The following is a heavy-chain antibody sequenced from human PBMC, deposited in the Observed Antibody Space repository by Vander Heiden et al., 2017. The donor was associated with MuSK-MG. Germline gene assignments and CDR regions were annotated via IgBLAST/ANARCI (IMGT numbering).Heavy chain of an antibody. Sequence: QVQLQESGPGLVKPSETLSLTCTVSGYSISSGYYWGWIRQPPGKGLEWIGSIYHSGSTYYNPSLKSRVTISVDTSKNQFSLKLSSVTAADTAVYYCARGRGDSSGYYFPRTYYFDYWGQGTLVTVSS. CDR2: IYHSGST. D-gene: IGHD3-22*01. CDR3: ARGRGDSSGYYFPRTYYFDY. V-gene: IGHV4-38-2*02. CDR1: GYSISSGYY. J-gene: IGHJ4*02.